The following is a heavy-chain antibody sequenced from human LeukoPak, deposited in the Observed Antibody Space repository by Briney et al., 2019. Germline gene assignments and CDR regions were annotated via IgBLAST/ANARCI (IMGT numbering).Heavy chain of an antibody. J-gene: IGHJ6*03. V-gene: IGHV3-74*01. CDR3: ARRGGRDYDILTGFHYYYYMDV. Sequence: GGSLRLSCAASGFTFSSYWMHWVRQAPGKGLVWVSRISSDGSSTTYADSVKGRFTISRDNAKNTLYLQMNSLRAEDTAVYYCARRGGRDYDILTGFHYYYYMDVWGKGTTVTVSS. D-gene: IGHD3-9*01. CDR2: ISSDGSST. CDR1: GFTFSSYW.